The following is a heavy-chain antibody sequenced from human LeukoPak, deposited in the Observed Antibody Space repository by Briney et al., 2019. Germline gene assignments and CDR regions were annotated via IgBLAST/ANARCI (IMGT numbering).Heavy chain of an antibody. CDR3: ASLRPPIVGSTLLDY. D-gene: IGHD1-26*01. CDR2: IYSTGSA. CDR1: GDSISSSTYY. J-gene: IGHJ4*02. V-gene: IGHV4-39*01. Sequence: PSETLSLTCSVSGDSISSSTYYWGWIRQPPGKRLEWIGSIYSTGSAYYNPSLKSRVTISVDTSKNQFSLKLRSVTAADTSVYYCASLRPPIVGSTLLDYWGQGTLVTVSS.